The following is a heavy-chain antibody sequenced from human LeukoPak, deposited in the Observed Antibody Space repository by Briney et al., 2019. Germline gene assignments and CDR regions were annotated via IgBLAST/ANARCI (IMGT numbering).Heavy chain of an antibody. CDR1: GFTFSSYS. V-gene: IGHV3-21*01. J-gene: IGHJ3*02. CDR2: ISSSSSYI. CDR3: ARDLLNWNPSVDAFDI. D-gene: IGHD1-1*01. Sequence: GGSLRLSCAASGFTFSSYSMNWVRQAPGKGLEWVSSISSSSSYIYYADSVKGRFTISRDNAKNSLYLQMNSLRAEDTAVYYCARDLLNWNPSVDAFDIWGQGTMVTVSS.